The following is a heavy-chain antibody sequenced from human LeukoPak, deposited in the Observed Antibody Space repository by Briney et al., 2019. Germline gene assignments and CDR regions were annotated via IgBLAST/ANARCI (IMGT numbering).Heavy chain of an antibody. V-gene: IGHV1-69*13. CDR3: ARGPYCGGDCYRRFDY. CDR1: GGTFSSYA. CDR2: IIPIFGTA. D-gene: IGHD2-21*02. Sequence: SVKVSCKASGGTFSSYAISWVRQAPGQGLEWMGGIIPIFGTANYAQKFQGRVTITADESTSTAYMELSSLRFEDTAVYYCARGPYCGGDCYRRFDYWGQGTLVTVSS. J-gene: IGHJ4*02.